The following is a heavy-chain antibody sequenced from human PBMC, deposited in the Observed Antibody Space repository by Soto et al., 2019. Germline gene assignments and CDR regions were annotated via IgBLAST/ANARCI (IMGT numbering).Heavy chain of an antibody. J-gene: IGHJ4*02. CDR2: ISWNSGSI. CDR1: GFTFDDYA. V-gene: IGHV3-9*01. CDR3: AKDDY. Sequence: GGSLRLSCAASGFTFDDYAMHWVRQAPGKGLEWVSGISWNSGSIGYADSVKGRFTISRDNAKNSLYLQMNSLRAEDTALYYCAKDDYWGQGTLVTVSS.